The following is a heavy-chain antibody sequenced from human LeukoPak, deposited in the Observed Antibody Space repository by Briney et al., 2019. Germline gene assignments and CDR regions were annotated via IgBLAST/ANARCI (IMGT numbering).Heavy chain of an antibody. CDR3: ARDSSGYYGKYYFDY. CDR1: GYSFTSYW. V-gene: IGHV5-51*01. Sequence: GESLKISCKGSGYSFTSYWISWVRQMPGKGLEWMGIIYPGDSDTRYSPSFQGQVTISADKSISTAYLQWSSLKASDTAMYYCARDSSGYYGKYYFDYWGQGTLVTVSS. J-gene: IGHJ4*02. D-gene: IGHD3-22*01. CDR2: IYPGDSDT.